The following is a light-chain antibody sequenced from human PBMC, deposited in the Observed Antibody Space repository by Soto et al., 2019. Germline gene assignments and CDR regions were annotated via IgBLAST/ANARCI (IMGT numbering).Light chain of an antibody. Sequence: QSVLTQPPSVSGAPGQRVTISCTESSSNIGAGYDVHWYQQLPGTAPKLLIYGNSNRPSGVPDRFSGSKSGTSASLAITGLQTEDEADHYCQFYDSSLSVVFGGGTKLTVL. CDR2: GNS. V-gene: IGLV1-40*01. CDR3: QFYDSSLSVV. CDR1: SSNIGAGYD. J-gene: IGLJ2*01.